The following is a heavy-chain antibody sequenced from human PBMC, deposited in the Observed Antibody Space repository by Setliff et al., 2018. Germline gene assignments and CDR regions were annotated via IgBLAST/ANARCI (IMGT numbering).Heavy chain of an antibody. CDR2: INQDGSET. J-gene: IGHJ4*02. CDR3: ARPGRSNYWDSFDY. CDR1: GFTFSSYW. D-gene: IGHD3-10*01. V-gene: IGHV3-7*01. Sequence: LRLSCAASGFTFSSYWMSWVRQAPGKGLEWVANINQDGSETYYVDSVKGRFTISRDNAKNSLYLQMNSLRADDTAVYYCARPGRSNYWDSFDYWGQGTLVTVSS.